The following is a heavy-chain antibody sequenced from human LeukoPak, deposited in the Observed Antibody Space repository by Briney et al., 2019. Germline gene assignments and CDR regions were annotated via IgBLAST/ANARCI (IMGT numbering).Heavy chain of an antibody. CDR1: GYSISSGYY. D-gene: IGHD3-10*01. CDR3: ARDPRYYGSGSPPGY. Sequence: PSETLSLTCTVSGYSISSGYYWGWIRQPPGKGLEWIGTIYHSGTTYYNPSLKSRVTISVDTSKNQFSLKLSSVIAADTAVYYCARDPRYYGSGSPPGYWGQGTLVTVSS. CDR2: IYHSGTT. V-gene: IGHV4-38-2*02. J-gene: IGHJ4*02.